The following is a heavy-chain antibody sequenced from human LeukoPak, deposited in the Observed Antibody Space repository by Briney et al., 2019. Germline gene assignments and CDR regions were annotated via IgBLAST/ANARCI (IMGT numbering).Heavy chain of an antibody. J-gene: IGHJ6*03. CDR1: ADSVSSNSAT. CDR2: AYYRAKWYN. Sequence: SQTLSLTCAISADSVSSNSATWNWIRQSPSRGLEWVGRAYYRAKWYNDYAVSVESRVTINPDTSKNQFSLQLNSVTPEDTAVYYCARGTYYPHYYMDVWGKGTTVTVSS. CDR3: ARGTYYPHYYMDV. V-gene: IGHV6-1*01.